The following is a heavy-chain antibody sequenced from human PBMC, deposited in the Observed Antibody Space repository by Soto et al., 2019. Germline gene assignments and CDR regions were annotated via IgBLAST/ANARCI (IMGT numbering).Heavy chain of an antibody. CDR3: AVEYTWEWTRCSDY. Sequence: QVQLVQSGAEVKKPGASVKVSCKASGYTFTSYSISWVRQAPGQGLEWMRWISAYNGNTNYAQKLQGRVTTATFTTTITDYMELMSLRSDDTAVYYCAVEYTWEWTRCSDYWGQGTLVTVSS. V-gene: IGHV1-18*01. CDR1: GYTFTSYS. J-gene: IGHJ4*02. CDR2: ISAYNGNT. D-gene: IGHD1-1*01.